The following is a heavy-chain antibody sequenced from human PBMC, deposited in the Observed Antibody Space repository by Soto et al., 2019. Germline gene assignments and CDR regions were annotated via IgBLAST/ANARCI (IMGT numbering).Heavy chain of an antibody. Sequence: GASLKISCAPSGFTVSSHYMSWVRQAPGKGLEWVSVINSGGSTYYADSVKGRFTISRDHSRNTLYLQMNSLRVEDTAVYYCAREVFCSSSSCQVRYGMDVWGQGTTVTVSS. V-gene: IGHV3-53*01. CDR2: INSGGST. CDR1: GFTVSSHY. J-gene: IGHJ6*02. CDR3: AREVFCSSSSCQVRYGMDV. D-gene: IGHD2-2*01.